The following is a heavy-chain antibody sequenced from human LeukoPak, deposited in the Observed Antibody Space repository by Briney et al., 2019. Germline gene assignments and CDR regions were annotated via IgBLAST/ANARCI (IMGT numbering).Heavy chain of an antibody. J-gene: IGHJ4*02. CDR1: GSRFTSYW. V-gene: IGHV5-51*01. Sequence: GESLQISCKGSGSRFTSYWIGWVRQLPGKGLEWVGIIYPGDSDTRYSPSFQGQVTISADKSISTAYLQWSSLKASDTAMYYCARPRCSGGSCYYFDYWGQGTLVTVSS. D-gene: IGHD2-15*01. CDR2: IYPGDSDT. CDR3: ARPRCSGGSCYYFDY.